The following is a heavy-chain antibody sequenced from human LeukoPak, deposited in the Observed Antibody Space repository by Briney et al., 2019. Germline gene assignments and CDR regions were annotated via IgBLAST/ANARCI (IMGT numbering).Heavy chain of an antibody. Sequence: PSETLSLTCTVSGGAISSHYWSWIRQPPGKGREWIGYIYYSGSTNYNPSLKSRVTISVDTSKNQFSLKLSSVTAADTAVYYCARSITIFGVVPLYYFDYWGQGTLVTVSS. D-gene: IGHD3-3*01. J-gene: IGHJ4*02. CDR3: ARSITIFGVVPLYYFDY. CDR2: IYYSGST. CDR1: GGAISSHY. V-gene: IGHV4-59*11.